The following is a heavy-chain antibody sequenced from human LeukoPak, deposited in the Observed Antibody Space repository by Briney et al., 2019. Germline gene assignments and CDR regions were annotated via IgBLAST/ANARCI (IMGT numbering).Heavy chain of an antibody. CDR3: ARVIYYYYYMDV. Sequence: GGSLRLSCAASGFTFSSYSMNWVRQAPGKGLEWVSYISSSSSTIYYADSVKGRFTISRDNATNSVYLQMNSLRAEDTAVFYCARVIYYYYYMDVWGKGTTVTVSS. CDR2: ISSSSSTI. V-gene: IGHV3-48*01. CDR1: GFTFSSYS. J-gene: IGHJ6*03.